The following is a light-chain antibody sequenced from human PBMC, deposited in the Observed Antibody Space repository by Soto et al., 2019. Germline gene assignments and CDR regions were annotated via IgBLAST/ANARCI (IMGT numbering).Light chain of an antibody. Sequence: EIVLTQSPGTLSLSPGERATLSCRASQSVGSSYLAWYQQKPGQAPRLLIYGASSRATGIPDKFSGSGSGTDFTLTISRLAPEDFALYYCQQYGSSPPYTFGQGTKLEIK. V-gene: IGKV3-20*01. CDR1: QSVGSSY. CDR3: QQYGSSPPYT. J-gene: IGKJ2*01. CDR2: GAS.